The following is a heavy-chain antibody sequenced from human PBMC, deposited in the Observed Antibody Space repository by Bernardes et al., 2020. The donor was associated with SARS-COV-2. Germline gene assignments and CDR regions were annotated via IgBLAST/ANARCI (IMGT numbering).Heavy chain of an antibody. CDR2: ISSSSSTI. V-gene: IGHV3-48*04. J-gene: IGHJ4*02. CDR1: GFTFSSYS. D-gene: IGHD2-15*01. CDR3: ASGGAATNYSDFDY. Sequence: GGSLRLSRAASGFTFSSYSMNWVRQAPGKGLEWVSYISSSSSTIYYADSVKGRFTISRDNAKNSLYLQMNSLRAEDTAVYYCASGGAATNYSDFDYWGQGTLVTVSS.